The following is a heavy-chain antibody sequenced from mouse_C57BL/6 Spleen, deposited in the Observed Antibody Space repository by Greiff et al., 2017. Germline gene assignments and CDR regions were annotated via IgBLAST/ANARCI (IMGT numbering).Heavy chain of an antibody. CDR1: GFTFSNYW. CDR2: IRLKSDNYAT. V-gene: IGHV6-3*01. Sequence: EVKLVESGGGLVQPGGSMKLSCVASGFTFSNYWMNWVRQSPEKGLEWVAQIRLKSDNYATHYAESVKGRFTISRDDSKSSVYLQMNNLRAEDTGIYYCTGGVYYDYDLGYFDVWGTGTTVTVSS. CDR3: TGGVYYDYDLGYFDV. D-gene: IGHD2-4*01. J-gene: IGHJ1*03.